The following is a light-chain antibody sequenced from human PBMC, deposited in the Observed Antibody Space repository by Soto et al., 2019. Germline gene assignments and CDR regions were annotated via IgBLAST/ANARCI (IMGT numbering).Light chain of an antibody. V-gene: IGKV1-5*03. CDR3: QQYNFYGT. J-gene: IGKJ1*01. CDR1: QSVGNR. CDR2: KAS. Sequence: IQMTQSPSTLSASVGDSVTHTCRASQSVGNRLAWYQQKPGKAPKLLIYKASSLQSGVPSRFSGSGSGTEFTLTILSLQPDDFATYFCQQYNFYGTFGQGTKVDI.